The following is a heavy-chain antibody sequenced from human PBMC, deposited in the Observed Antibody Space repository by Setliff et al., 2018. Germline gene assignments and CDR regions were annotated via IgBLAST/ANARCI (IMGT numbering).Heavy chain of an antibody. CDR1: GGSVSTFY. J-gene: IGHJ6*03. Sequence: SETLSLTCTVSGGSVSTFYWTWIRQPPGKGLDWIGTVDHSGNTFYNPSLKSRVTISVDTSKNQFSLNLNSVTAADTAVYYCARQPYSTTYYYYYYYMDVWGKGTTVTVSS. D-gene: IGHD6-13*01. V-gene: IGHV4-59*05. CDR3: ARQPYSTTYYYYYYYMDV. CDR2: VDHSGNT.